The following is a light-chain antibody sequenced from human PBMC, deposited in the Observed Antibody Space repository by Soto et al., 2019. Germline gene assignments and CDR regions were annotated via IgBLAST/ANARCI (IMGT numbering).Light chain of an antibody. J-gene: IGLJ2*01. CDR1: SSDIGAYDY. V-gene: IGLV2-14*03. Sequence: QSALTQPASVSGSPGQSITISCTGTSSDIGAYDYVSWFQQYSDKAPTLIIYEVRFRPSGVSSRFSGSKSGNTASLTISGLQTEDEADYYCGSYASATLIFGGGTKLTVL. CDR2: EVR. CDR3: GSYASATLI.